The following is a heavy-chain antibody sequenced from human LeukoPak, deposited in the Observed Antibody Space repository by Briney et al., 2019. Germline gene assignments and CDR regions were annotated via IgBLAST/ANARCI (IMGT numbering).Heavy chain of an antibody. D-gene: IGHD6-13*01. Sequence: GGSLRLSCAASGFTFSSYGMHWVRQAPGKGLEWVAVISYDGSNKYYADSVKGRFTISRDNSKNTLYLQMNSLRAEDTAVYYCARGYSSSWYGGLVYWGQGTLVTVSS. CDR1: GFTFSSYG. CDR2: ISYDGSNK. CDR3: ARGYSSSWYGGLVY. V-gene: IGHV3-30*03. J-gene: IGHJ4*02.